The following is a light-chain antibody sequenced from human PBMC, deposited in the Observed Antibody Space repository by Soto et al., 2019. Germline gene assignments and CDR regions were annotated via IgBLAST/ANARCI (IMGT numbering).Light chain of an antibody. CDR2: DAT. V-gene: IGKV3-11*01. J-gene: IGKJ4*01. Sequence: EIVLTQSPATLSLSPGERATLSCRASQSINNYLAWYQQKPGQAPRLLIYDATIRATGVPGRFSGSDTGSAFTLIISIVDPEDLAYYCRQHRSDWLTFGGGTKVEI. CDR1: QSINNY. CDR3: QHRSDWLT.